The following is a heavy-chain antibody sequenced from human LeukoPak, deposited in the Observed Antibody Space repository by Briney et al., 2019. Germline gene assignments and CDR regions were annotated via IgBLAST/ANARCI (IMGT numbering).Heavy chain of an antibody. J-gene: IGHJ4*02. V-gene: IGHV3-21*01. CDR2: ISSSSSYI. D-gene: IGHD5-12*01. CDR1: GFTFSDYS. Sequence: GGSLRLSCAASGFTFSDYSMNWVRQAPGKGLEWGSSISSSSSYIYYADSVKGRFTISRDNARNSLYLQMNSLRAEDTAVYYCARDKRASAYTGSLFDYWGQGALVTVSS. CDR3: ARDKRASAYTGSLFDY.